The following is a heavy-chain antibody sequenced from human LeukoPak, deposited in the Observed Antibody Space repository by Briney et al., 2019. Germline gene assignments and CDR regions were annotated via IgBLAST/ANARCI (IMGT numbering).Heavy chain of an antibody. V-gene: IGHV4-4*09. CDR1: GDSISSYY. Sequence: SETLSLTCTVSGDSISSYYWSWIRQPPGKGLEWIGYVYTSGGTNYIPSLKGRVTISIDTSKNQFSLKLSSVTAADSAVYYCARLTRLSTSPDRYYLDYWGQGTLVTVSS. D-gene: IGHD6-6*01. CDR3: ARLTRLSTSPDRYYLDY. J-gene: IGHJ4*02. CDR2: VYTSGGT.